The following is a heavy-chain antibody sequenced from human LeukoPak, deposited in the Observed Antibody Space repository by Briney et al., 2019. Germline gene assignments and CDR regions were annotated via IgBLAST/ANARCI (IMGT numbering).Heavy chain of an antibody. Sequence: SETLSLTCTVSGGSISSSSYYWGWIRQPPGKGLEWIGSIYYSGSTYYNPSLKSRVTISVDTSKNQFSLKLSSVTAADTAVYYCAKGYSYGYGDYYFDYWGQGTLVTVSS. CDR3: AKGYSYGYGDYYFDY. D-gene: IGHD5-18*01. V-gene: IGHV4-39*07. J-gene: IGHJ4*02. CDR2: IYYSGST. CDR1: GGSISSSSYY.